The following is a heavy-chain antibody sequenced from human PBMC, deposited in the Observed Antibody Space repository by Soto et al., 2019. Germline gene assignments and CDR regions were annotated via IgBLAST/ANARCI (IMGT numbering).Heavy chain of an antibody. CDR2: IWYDGSNK. CDR1: GFTFSSYG. Sequence: GGSLRLSCAASGFTFSSYGMHWVRQAPGKGLEWVAVIWYDGSNKYYADSVKGRFTISRDNSKNTLYLQMNSLRAEDTAVYYCAREGDVLMVYAMGYWGQGTLVTVSS. CDR3: AREGDVLMVYAMGY. D-gene: IGHD2-8*01. J-gene: IGHJ4*02. V-gene: IGHV3-33*01.